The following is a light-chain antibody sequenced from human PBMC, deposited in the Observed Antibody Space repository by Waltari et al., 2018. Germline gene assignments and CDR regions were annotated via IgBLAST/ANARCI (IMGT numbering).Light chain of an antibody. V-gene: IGKV3-20*01. CDR2: GAS. Sequence: IMLKQSPATLSFSPGERATPSCRASQSISRYLAWYQQKPGQAPRLLIYGASTRATGIPDRFSGSGSGTDFSLTISGLEPEDSAVYYCQHHFRLPATFGQGTKVEIK. CDR3: QHHFRLPAT. CDR1: QSISRY. J-gene: IGKJ1*01.